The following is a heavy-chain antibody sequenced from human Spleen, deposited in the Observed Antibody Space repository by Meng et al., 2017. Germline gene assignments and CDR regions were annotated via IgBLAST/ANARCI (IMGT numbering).Heavy chain of an antibody. D-gene: IGHD6-13*01. CDR1: GFTFSSYA. CDR3: ERDRISSWSAFDY. Sequence: GESLKISCAASGFTFSSYAMSWVRQAPGKGLEWVSDISGSGGSTYYADSVKGRFTISRDNSKNTPNLQMNILRAEDTAVYYCERDRISSWSAFDYWGQGTLVTGYS. V-gene: IGHV3-23*01. CDR2: ISGSGGST. J-gene: IGHJ4*02.